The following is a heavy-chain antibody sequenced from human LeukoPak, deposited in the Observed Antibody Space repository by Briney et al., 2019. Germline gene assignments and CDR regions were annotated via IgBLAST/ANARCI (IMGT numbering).Heavy chain of an antibody. Sequence: GGSLRLSCVASGFTFSSYWMSWVRQTPGKGLEWVANIKEDGSEKYYVGSVKGRFTISRDNAKNSLYLEMSNLRAEDTAVYYCARDSCGNDYWGQGTLVTVSS. CDR3: ARDSCGNDY. CDR1: GFTFSSYW. J-gene: IGHJ4*02. CDR2: IKEDGSEK. D-gene: IGHD4-23*01. V-gene: IGHV3-7*01.